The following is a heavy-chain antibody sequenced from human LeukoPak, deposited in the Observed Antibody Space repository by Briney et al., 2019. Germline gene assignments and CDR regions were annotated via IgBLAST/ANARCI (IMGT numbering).Heavy chain of an antibody. J-gene: IGHJ6*02. V-gene: IGHV1-18*01. Sequence: ASVKVSCKASGYTFTSYGISWVRQAPGQGLEWMGWISAYNGNTNYAQKLQGRVTMTRNTSISTAYMELSSLRSEDTAVYYCARVILRFLEWSGSYYGMDVWGQGTTVTVSS. CDR1: GYTFTSYG. CDR3: ARVILRFLEWSGSYYGMDV. D-gene: IGHD3-3*01. CDR2: ISAYNGNT.